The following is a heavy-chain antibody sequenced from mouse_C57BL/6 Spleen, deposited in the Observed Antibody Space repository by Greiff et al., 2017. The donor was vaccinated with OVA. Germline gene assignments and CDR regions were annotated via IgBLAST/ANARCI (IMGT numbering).Heavy chain of an antibody. CDR1: GYTFTSYW. J-gene: IGHJ2*01. CDR2: INPSSGYT. Sequence: QVQLKESGAELAKPGASVKLSCKASGYTFTSYWMHWVKQRPGQGLEWIGYINPSSGYTKYNQKFKDKATLTADKSSSTAYMQLSSLTYEDSAVYYCARGVKSTMVTAYFDYWGQGTTLTVSS. CDR3: ARGVKSTMVTAYFDY. D-gene: IGHD2-2*01. V-gene: IGHV1-7*01.